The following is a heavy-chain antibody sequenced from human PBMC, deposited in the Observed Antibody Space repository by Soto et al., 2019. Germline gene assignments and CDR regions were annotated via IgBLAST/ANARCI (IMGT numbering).Heavy chain of an antibody. J-gene: IGHJ4*02. CDR3: ARDFYQSSGYCGY. D-gene: IGHD3-22*01. V-gene: IGHV1-18*01. CDR1: GYTFSSYG. Sequence: QVQLVQSGAEVKKPGASVKVSCKAYGYTFSSYGLSWVRQAPGQGLEWMGWISAYSGNTVYTQRFKGRLTMATGTSTGTSYMELRSLRSYDTAVYYCARDFYQSSGYCGYWGQGTLVTVSS. CDR2: ISAYSGNT.